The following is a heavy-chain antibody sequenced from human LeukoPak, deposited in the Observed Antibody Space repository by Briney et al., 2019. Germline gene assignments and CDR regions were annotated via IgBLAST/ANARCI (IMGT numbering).Heavy chain of an antibody. Sequence: GGSLRLSCAASGFTFSSYEMHWVRQAPGKGLEWVSYISSSGSTIYYADSVKGRFTISRDSAKNSLYLQMNSLRAEDTAVYYCARAPVWGDGYNYFDYWGQGTLVTVSS. CDR2: ISSSGSTI. D-gene: IGHD5-24*01. CDR1: GFTFSSYE. V-gene: IGHV3-48*03. J-gene: IGHJ4*02. CDR3: ARAPVWGDGYNYFDY.